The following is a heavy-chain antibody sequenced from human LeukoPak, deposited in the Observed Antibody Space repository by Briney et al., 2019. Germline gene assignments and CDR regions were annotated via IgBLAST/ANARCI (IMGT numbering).Heavy chain of an antibody. CDR2: IYYSGST. J-gene: IGHJ5*02. V-gene: IGHV4-61*08. CDR1: GGSVSSSGSY. CDR3: ARSNSFYYDS. Sequence: PSETLSLTCPVSGGSVSSSGSYWSWIRQPPGKGLEWFAYIYYSGSTTYNPSLKSRVIISVDTSKNQFSLRLSSVTAADTAVYYCARSNSFYYDSWGQGTLVTVSS. D-gene: IGHD3-16*01.